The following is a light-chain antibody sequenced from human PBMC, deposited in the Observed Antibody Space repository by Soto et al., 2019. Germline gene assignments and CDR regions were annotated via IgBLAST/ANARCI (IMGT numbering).Light chain of an antibody. J-gene: IGKJ3*01. Sequence: EIVLTQSPGTLSVSPGERVTLSCRASQSVNSNFLAWYQQRPGQAPRLLLFGASYRATGIPDWFSGSGSGTDFTLTISRLEAEDFAVYYCQQYSSSPPEFTFGPGTRVDSK. CDR1: QSVNSNF. V-gene: IGKV3-20*01. CDR3: QQYSSSPPEFT. CDR2: GAS.